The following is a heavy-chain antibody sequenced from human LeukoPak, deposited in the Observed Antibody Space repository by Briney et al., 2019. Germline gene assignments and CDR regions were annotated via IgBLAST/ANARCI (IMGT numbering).Heavy chain of an antibody. CDR3: ARACSSTSCYWYYGMDV. Sequence: ASVKVSCKASGYTFTSYDINWVRQATGQGLEWMGWMNPNSGNTGYAQKFQGRVTMTRNTSISAAYMELSSLRSEDTAVYYCARACSSTSCYWYYGMDVWGQGTTVTVSS. J-gene: IGHJ6*02. V-gene: IGHV1-8*01. CDR1: GYTFTSYD. D-gene: IGHD2-2*01. CDR2: MNPNSGNT.